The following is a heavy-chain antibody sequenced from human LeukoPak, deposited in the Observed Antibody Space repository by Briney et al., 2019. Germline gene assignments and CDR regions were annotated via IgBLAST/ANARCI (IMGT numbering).Heavy chain of an antibody. J-gene: IGHJ4*02. Sequence: GGSLRLSCAASGFTFSSYAMSWVREAPARGLEWVSSLRGNGDTFYADSVKGRFTLSRDESRNTVYLQLNNLRVADTAVYYCAQASWVSNADAVLWGQGTVVTVSS. V-gene: IGHV3-23*01. D-gene: IGHD1-1*01. CDR1: GFTFSSYA. CDR2: LRGNGDT. CDR3: AQASWVSNADAVL.